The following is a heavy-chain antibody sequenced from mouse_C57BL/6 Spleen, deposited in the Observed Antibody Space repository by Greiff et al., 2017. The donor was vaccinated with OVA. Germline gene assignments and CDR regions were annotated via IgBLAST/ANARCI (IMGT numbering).Heavy chain of an antibody. V-gene: IGHV14-4*01. Sequence: VQLKESGAELVRPGASVKLSCTASGFNIKDAYMHWVKQRPEQGLEWIGWIDPENGDTEYASKFQGKATITADTSSNTAYLQLSSLTSEDTAVYYCTSITTVNYWGQGTTLTVAS. CDR1: GFNIKDAY. CDR3: TSITTVNY. J-gene: IGHJ2*01. CDR2: IDPENGDT. D-gene: IGHD1-1*01.